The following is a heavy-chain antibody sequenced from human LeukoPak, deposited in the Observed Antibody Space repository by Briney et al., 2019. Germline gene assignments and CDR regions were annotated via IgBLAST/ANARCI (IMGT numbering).Heavy chain of an antibody. J-gene: IGHJ4*02. Sequence: GGSLRLSCAASGFTFSSYSMNWVRQAPGKGLEWVANIKQDGSEKYYVDSVRGRFTITRDNAKNSLYLQMNSLRAEDTAVYYCARDGVITFGGVIGGNDYWGQGTLVTVSS. D-gene: IGHD3-16*02. V-gene: IGHV3-7*01. CDR2: IKQDGSEK. CDR1: GFTFSSYS. CDR3: ARDGVITFGGVIGGNDY.